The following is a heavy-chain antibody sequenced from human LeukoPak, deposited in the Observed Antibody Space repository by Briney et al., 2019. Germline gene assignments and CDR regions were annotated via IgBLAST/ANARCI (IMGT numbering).Heavy chain of an antibody. Sequence: GGSLRLSCAASGFTFSSYSMNWVRQAPGKGLEWVSYISSSGSTIYYADSVKGRFTISRDNAKNSLYLQMNSLRAEDTAVYYCARDHSYGGNSEDYWGQGTLVTVSS. CDR1: GFTFSSYS. CDR2: ISSSGSTI. J-gene: IGHJ4*02. V-gene: IGHV3-48*04. CDR3: ARDHSYGGNSEDY. D-gene: IGHD4-23*01.